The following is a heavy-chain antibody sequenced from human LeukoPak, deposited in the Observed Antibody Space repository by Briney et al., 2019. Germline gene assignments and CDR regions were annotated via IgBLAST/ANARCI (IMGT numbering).Heavy chain of an antibody. J-gene: IGHJ4*02. V-gene: IGHV3-7*05. CDR2: IRPDGGAK. CDR1: GLTFSSFY. CDR3: AAKGSGMY. Sequence: GGSLRLSCGASGLTFSSFYMTWVRQAPGKGLEWLANIRPDGGAKHYVDSLKGRFTISRDDAKNSLYLEMNSLRVDDTAVYYCAAKGSGMYWGQGNLVTVSS.